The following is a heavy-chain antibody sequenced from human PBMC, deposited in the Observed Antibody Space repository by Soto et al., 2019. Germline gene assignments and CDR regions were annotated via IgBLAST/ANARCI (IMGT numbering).Heavy chain of an antibody. CDR3: ARYKTYDSSGYSDDY. V-gene: IGHV4-61*01. CDR2: IYYSGST. CDR1: GGSVSSGSYY. D-gene: IGHD3-22*01. Sequence: SETLSLTCTVSGGSVSSGSYYWSWIRQPPGKGLEWIGYIYYSGSTNYNPSLKSRVTISVDTSKNQFSLKLSSVTAADTALYYCARYKTYDSSGYSDDYWGQGTLVTVSS. J-gene: IGHJ4*02.